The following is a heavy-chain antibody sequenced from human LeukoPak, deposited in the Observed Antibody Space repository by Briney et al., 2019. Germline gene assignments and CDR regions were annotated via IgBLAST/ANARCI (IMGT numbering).Heavy chain of an antibody. CDR1: GVSISTYY. D-gene: IGHD6-19*01. CDR2: IHYTGST. CDR3: ARVGYSSGWYPLDH. V-gene: IGHV4-59*12. J-gene: IGHJ4*02. Sequence: SETLSLTCSVSGVSISTYYWSWIRQPPGKGLEWMGYIHYTGSTNYNPSLKSRVTMSVDTSKNQFPLNLNSVTAADTAVYYCARVGYSSGWYPLDHWGQGTLVTVSS.